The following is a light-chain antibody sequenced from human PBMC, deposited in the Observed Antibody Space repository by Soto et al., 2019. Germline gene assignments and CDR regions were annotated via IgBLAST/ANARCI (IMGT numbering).Light chain of an antibody. V-gene: IGKV3-11*01. Sequence: DIVWTQSPVTLSLYPGERATLSCRARQSVSGYLVWYQQKPGQAPRLLIYDASTRAAGIPARFIGSGSGTDFTLTISSLEPEDSAVYYCQQHLGRHTFGQGTKVDIK. CDR1: QSVSGY. CDR3: QQHLGRHT. CDR2: DAS. J-gene: IGKJ1*01.